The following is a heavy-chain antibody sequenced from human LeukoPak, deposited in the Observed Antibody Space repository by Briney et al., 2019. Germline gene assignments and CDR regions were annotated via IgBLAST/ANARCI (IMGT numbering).Heavy chain of an antibody. D-gene: IGHD6-19*01. CDR3: ARVAVAGPTGWFDS. V-gene: IGHV3-21*01. CDR2: ISSTSAYI. J-gene: IGHJ5*01. Sequence: GGSLRLSCAASGFTFSNYGLSWVRQAPGKGLEWVSSISSTSAYIYYAESVKGRFSISRDNVDNVVHLQMSSLTNEDTAVYYCARVAVAGPTGWFDSWGQGTLVTVSS. CDR1: GFTFSNYG.